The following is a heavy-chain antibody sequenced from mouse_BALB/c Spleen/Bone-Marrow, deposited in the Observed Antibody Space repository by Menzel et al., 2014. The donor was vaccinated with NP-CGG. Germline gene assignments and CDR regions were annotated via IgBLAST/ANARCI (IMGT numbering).Heavy chain of an antibody. CDR2: IWAGGST. Sequence: VKLVESGPGLVAPSQSLSIPCTVSGFSLTSYGLHWVRQPPGKGLEWLGVIWAGGSTNYNSALMSRLSISKDNSKSXVFLKMNSLQTDDTAMYYCARDYYGSLYAMDYWGQGTSVTVSS. CDR3: ARDYYGSLYAMDY. CDR1: GFSLTSYG. J-gene: IGHJ4*01. D-gene: IGHD1-1*01. V-gene: IGHV2-9*02.